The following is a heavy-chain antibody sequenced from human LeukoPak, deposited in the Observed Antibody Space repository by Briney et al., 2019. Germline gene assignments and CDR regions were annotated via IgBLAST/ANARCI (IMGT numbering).Heavy chain of an antibody. J-gene: IGHJ5*02. CDR1: GGSISSYY. V-gene: IGHV4-59*01. D-gene: IGHD3-10*01. CDR2: IYYSGST. CDR3: ARVITMVRTFDP. Sequence: PSETLSLTCTVSGGSISSYYWSWIRQPRGKGLEWIGYIYYSGSTNYNPSLKSRVTISVDTSKNQFSLKLSSVTAADSAVYYCARVITMVRTFDPWGQGTLVTVSS.